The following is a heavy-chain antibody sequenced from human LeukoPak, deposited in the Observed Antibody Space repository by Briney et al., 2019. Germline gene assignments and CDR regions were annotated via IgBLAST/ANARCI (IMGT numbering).Heavy chain of an antibody. D-gene: IGHD3-22*01. CDR1: GGTFSSYA. J-gene: IGHJ4*02. V-gene: IGHV1-69*01. CDR3: VARITMIVVESTPLDY. Sequence: GSSVKVSCKASGGTFSSYAISWVRQAPGQGLEWMGGIIPIFGTANYAQKFQGRVTITADESTSTAYMELSSLRSEDTAVYYCVARITMIVVESTPLDYWGQGTLVAVSS. CDR2: IIPIFGTA.